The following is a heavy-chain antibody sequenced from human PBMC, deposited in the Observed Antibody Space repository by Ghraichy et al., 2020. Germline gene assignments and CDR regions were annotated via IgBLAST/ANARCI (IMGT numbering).Heavy chain of an antibody. CDR1: GFSLSTSGMR. Sequence: SGPTLVKPTQTLTLTCTFSGFSLSTSGMRVSWIRQPPGKALEWLARIDWDDDKFYSTSLKTRLTISKDTSKNQVVLTMTNMDPVDTATYYCARSYSRFGENWFDPWGQGTLVTVSS. CDR2: IDWDDDK. V-gene: IGHV2-70*04. J-gene: IGHJ5*02. D-gene: IGHD3-10*01. CDR3: ARSYSRFGENWFDP.